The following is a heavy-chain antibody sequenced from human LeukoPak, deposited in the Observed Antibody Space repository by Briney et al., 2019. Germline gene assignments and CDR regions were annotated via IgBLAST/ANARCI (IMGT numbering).Heavy chain of an antibody. Sequence: PGGSLRLSCAASGFTFSSYGMHWVRQAPGKGLEWVAVIPYDGSNKYYADSVKGRFTISRDNSKNTLYLQMNSLRAEDTAVYYCAKDSGSAYYYGMDVWGQGTTVTVSS. CDR2: IPYDGSNK. CDR3: AKDSGSAYYYGMDV. CDR1: GFTFSSYG. J-gene: IGHJ6*02. V-gene: IGHV3-30*18. D-gene: IGHD3-10*01.